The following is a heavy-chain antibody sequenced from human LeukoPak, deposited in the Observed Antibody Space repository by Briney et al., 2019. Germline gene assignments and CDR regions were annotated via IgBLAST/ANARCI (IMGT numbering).Heavy chain of an antibody. J-gene: IGHJ4*02. Sequence: SETLSLTCTVSGYSINSDYYWGWIRQPPGKGLEWIGSISHSGTTYYNPSLKSRVIISVDTSKNQFSLKLNSVTAADTALYYCARVYYYGSGSNFFDYWGQGTLVTVSS. V-gene: IGHV4-38-2*02. D-gene: IGHD3-10*01. CDR2: ISHSGTT. CDR3: ARVYYYGSGSNFFDY. CDR1: GYSINSDYY.